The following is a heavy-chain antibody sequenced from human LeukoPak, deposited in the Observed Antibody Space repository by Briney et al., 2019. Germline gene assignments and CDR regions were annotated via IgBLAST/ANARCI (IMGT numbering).Heavy chain of an antibody. J-gene: IGHJ6*03. Sequence: GGSLRLSCAASGFTFSSYWMSWVRQARGKGLEGVANIKEDGGEKYYVDSVKGGFTISRDNARNSLYLQMNSLRVEERDVYYCARPRFETTVTALIRKKNYYFYYMAVWGKGTTVTVSS. CDR3: ARPRFETTVTALIRKKNYYFYYMAV. D-gene: IGHD4-17*01. CDR2: IKEDGGEK. V-gene: IGHV3-7*01. CDR1: GFTFSSYW.